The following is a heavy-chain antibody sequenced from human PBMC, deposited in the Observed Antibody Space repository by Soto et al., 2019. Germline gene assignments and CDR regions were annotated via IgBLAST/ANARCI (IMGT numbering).Heavy chain of an antibody. CDR1: GFSFSTGGVG. Sequence: QITLKEYGPTLVKPTQTLTLTCTFSGFSFSTGGVGVGWIRQPPGKALEWLALIYWDDDKRYSPSLNRRLTITKDTSKNQVVLTMTNMDVVDTATYYCARAQWFGDPFDYWGQGTLVTVSS. CDR2: IYWDDDK. CDR3: ARAQWFGDPFDY. V-gene: IGHV2-5*02. D-gene: IGHD3-10*01. J-gene: IGHJ4*02.